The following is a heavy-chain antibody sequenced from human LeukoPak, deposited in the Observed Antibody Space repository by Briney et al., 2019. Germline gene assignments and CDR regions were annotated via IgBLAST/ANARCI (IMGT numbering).Heavy chain of an antibody. CDR1: GGSISSGGYY. Sequence: PSQTLSLTCTVSGGSISSGGYYWSWIRQHPGKGLEWLGYIYYSGSTYYNPSLKSRVTISVDTSKNQFSLKLSSVTAADTAVYYCARSASMVWKLRFLEWSFDPWGQGTLVTVSS. J-gene: IGHJ5*02. CDR3: ARSASMVWKLRFLEWSFDP. CDR2: IYYSGST. V-gene: IGHV4-31*03. D-gene: IGHD3-3*01.